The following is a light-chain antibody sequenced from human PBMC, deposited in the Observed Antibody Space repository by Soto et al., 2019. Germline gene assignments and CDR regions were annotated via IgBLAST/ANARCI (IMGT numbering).Light chain of an antibody. V-gene: IGKV1-39*01. Sequence: DIPMTQSPSSLSAPVGDRVIITCRASRSISKNLNWYQQKPGRAPKLLVFAASTLQYGVPSRFSGSGSGTDFTLTISSLQPEDFAIYSCHQSFSVPYTFGQGTRLE. J-gene: IGKJ2*01. CDR3: HQSFSVPYT. CDR1: RSISKN. CDR2: AAS.